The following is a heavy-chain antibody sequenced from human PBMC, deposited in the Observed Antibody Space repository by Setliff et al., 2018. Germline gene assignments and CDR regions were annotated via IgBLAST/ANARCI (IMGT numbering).Heavy chain of an antibody. CDR1: GFSLSNDRMG. Sequence: GSGPTLVNPTETLALTCTGSGFSLSNDRMGVNWIRQPPGKALEWLAHIFSNDKKSYSTSLKSRLTISKDTSKSQVVLTLTNMDPVDTATYYCARDHSGWYGGAFDIWGQGTMVTVSS. CDR3: ARDHSGWYGGAFDI. J-gene: IGHJ3*02. D-gene: IGHD6-19*01. CDR2: IFSNDKK. V-gene: IGHV2-26*01.